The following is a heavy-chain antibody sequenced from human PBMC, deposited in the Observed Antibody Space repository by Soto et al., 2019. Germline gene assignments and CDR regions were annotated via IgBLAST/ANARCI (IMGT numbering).Heavy chain of an antibody. D-gene: IGHD5-18*01. Sequence: EVQLLESGGGLVQPGGSLRLSCAASGFTFTGYAMSWVRQAPGKGLEWGSGISGSGGSTYSADSVEGRFTISRDNSKNTLYLHLSSLGAEDTAIYYCAKGLPETAMVAGEFDYWGQGTLVTVSS. CDR1: GFTFTGYA. CDR3: AKGLPETAMVAGEFDY. J-gene: IGHJ4*02. CDR2: ISGSGGST. V-gene: IGHV3-23*01.